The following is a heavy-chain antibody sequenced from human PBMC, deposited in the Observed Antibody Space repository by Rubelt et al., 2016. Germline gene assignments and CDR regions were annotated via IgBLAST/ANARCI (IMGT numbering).Heavy chain of an antibody. J-gene: IGHJ4*02. V-gene: IGHV1-3*01. CDR2: INAGNGHT. CDR3: ARGYCSGGSCYYFDY. D-gene: IGHD2-15*01. CDR1: GYSFTSYA. Sequence: QVQLVQSGSELKDPGASVTVSCKASGYSFTSYAMHWVRQAPGQRLEWMGWINAGNGHTKYSQKFQGRGTITRDTSASTAYMELSSLRSEDTAVYYCARGYCSGGSCYYFDYWGQGTLVTVSS.